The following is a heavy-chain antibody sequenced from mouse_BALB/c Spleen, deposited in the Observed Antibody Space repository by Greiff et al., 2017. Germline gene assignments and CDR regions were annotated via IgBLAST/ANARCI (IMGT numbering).Heavy chain of an antibody. Sequence: EVMLVESGGGLVQPGGSRKLSCAASGFTFSSFGMHWVRQAPEKGLEWVAYISSGSSTIYYADTVKGRFTISRYNPKNTLFLQLTSLRSEDTAMYDCARRDYDYDGGYAMDYWGQGTSVTVSS. J-gene: IGHJ4*01. CDR2: ISSGSSTI. CDR1: GFTFSSFG. D-gene: IGHD2-4*01. CDR3: ARRDYDYDGGYAMDY. V-gene: IGHV5-17*02.